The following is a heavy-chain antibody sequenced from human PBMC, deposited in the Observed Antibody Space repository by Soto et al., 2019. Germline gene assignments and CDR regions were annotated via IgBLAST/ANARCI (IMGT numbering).Heavy chain of an antibody. D-gene: IGHD3-3*01. Sequence: QVQLQESGPGLVRPSETLSLTCTVSGGSVSSYFWNWIRKPAGKGLEWIGRIYTSGSTNFNPSLKSRVTMSVDTSNNQFFLKLSSETAADTAVYYCARDLHDSDWFDPWGQGTLVTVSS. V-gene: IGHV4-4*07. CDR1: GGSVSSYF. J-gene: IGHJ5*02. CDR3: ARDLHDSDWFDP. CDR2: IYTSGST.